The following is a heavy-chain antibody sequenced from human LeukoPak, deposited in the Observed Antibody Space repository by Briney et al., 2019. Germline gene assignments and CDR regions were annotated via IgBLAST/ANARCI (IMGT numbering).Heavy chain of an antibody. CDR1: GFTFSSYA. D-gene: IGHD2-8*01. CDR3: AKDTSIGRYCTNGVCSPFDY. CDR2: ISDTGATT. V-gene: IGHV3-23*01. Sequence: PGGSPRLSCAGSGFTFSSYAMSWVRQAPGKGLEWVSAISDTGATTYDADSVKGRFTISRDNSRSTLYLQMNSLRAEDTALYYCAKDTSIGRYCTNGVCSPFDYWGQGTLVTVSS. J-gene: IGHJ4*02.